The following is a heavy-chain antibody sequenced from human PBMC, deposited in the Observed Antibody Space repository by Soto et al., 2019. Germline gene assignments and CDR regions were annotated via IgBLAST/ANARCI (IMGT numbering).Heavy chain of an antibody. CDR2: ISAYNGNT. V-gene: IGHV1-18*01. CDR3: ARLLYYGSGSSWFDP. CDR1: GYTFTSYG. D-gene: IGHD3-10*01. J-gene: IGHJ5*02. Sequence: ASVKVSCKASGYTFTSYGISWVRQAPGQALEWMGWISAYNGNTNYAQKLQGRVTMTTDTSTSTAYMELRSLRSDDTAVYYCARLLYYGSGSSWFDPWGQGTLVTVSS.